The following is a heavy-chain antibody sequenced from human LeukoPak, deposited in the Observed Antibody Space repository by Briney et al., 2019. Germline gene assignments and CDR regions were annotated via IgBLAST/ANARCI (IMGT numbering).Heavy chain of an antibody. J-gene: IGHJ5*02. CDR1: GGSISSYY. Sequence: SETLSLTCTVSGGSISSYYWSWIRQPAGKGLEWIGRIYTSGSTNYNPSLTSRVTMSVDTSKNQFSLKLSSVTAADTAVYYCARDKVVSADNWFDPWGQGTLVTVSS. V-gene: IGHV4-4*07. CDR2: IYTSGST. CDR3: ARDKVVSADNWFDP. D-gene: IGHD3-22*01.